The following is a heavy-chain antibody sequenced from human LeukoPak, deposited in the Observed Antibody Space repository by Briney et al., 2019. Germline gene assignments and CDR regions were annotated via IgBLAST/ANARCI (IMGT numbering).Heavy chain of an antibody. CDR2: INAGNGNT. D-gene: IGHD3-10*01. Sequence: ASVKVSCKASGYTFTGYAMHWVRQAPGQRLEWMGWINAGNGNTKYSQKFQGRVTITRDTSASTAYMELSSLRSDDTAVYYCARDSADYYGSGSFPYGMDVWGQGTTVTVSS. J-gene: IGHJ6*02. CDR3: ARDSADYYGSGSFPYGMDV. CDR1: GYTFTGYA. V-gene: IGHV1-3*01.